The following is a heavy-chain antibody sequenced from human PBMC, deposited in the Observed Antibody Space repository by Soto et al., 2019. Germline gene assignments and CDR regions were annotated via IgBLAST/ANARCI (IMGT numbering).Heavy chain of an antibody. CDR1: GASISNFY. J-gene: IGHJ4*02. V-gene: IGHV4-4*07. CDR2: LYTRGTT. CDR3: AKGGTYYFDS. D-gene: IGHD3-16*01. Sequence: SETLSLSSSVSGASISNFYWSWIRQSAGKGLEWIGRLYTRGTTDYNPSHKSRVTMSIDTSKNRVSLSLTSVTAADTAVYYCAKGGTYYFDSWGQGIVVTVSS.